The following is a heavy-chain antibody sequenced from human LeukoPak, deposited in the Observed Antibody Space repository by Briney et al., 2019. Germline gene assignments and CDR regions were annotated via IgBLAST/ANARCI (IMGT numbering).Heavy chain of an antibody. CDR2: ISGSGGST. D-gene: IGHD4-17*01. CDR1: GFIFSSYS. CDR3: AKDRYGDYVFPGTNYFDY. J-gene: IGHJ4*02. V-gene: IGHV3-23*01. Sequence: GGSLRLSCAASGFIFSSYSMNWVRQAPGKGLEWVSAISGSGGSTYYADSVKGRFTISRDNSKNTLYLQMNSLRAEDTAVYYCAKDRYGDYVFPGTNYFDYWGQGTLVTVSS.